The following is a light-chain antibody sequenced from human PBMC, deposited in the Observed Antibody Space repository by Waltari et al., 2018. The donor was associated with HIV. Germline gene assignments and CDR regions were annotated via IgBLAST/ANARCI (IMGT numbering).Light chain of an antibody. J-gene: IGKJ2*01. CDR3: QQDGYSPYI. Sequence: IVLTQSPGTLSLSPWERATLSCRASQSISTSYLAWYQQKPGQAPRVLIYGASSRATGIPERVSGSGAGTDFTLTITRLEPEDFAVYYCQQDGYSPYIFGQGTKLGIK. CDR1: QSISTSY. V-gene: IGKV3-20*01. CDR2: GAS.